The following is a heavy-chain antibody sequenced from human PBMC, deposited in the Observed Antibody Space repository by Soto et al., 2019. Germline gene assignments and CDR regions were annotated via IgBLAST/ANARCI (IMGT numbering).Heavy chain of an antibody. CDR2: INHSGST. CDR3: ARRVRPFHTYCTNGVCGTYYYYMDV. D-gene: IGHD2-8*01. V-gene: IGHV4-34*01. Sequence: SETLSLTCAVYGGSFSGYYWSWIRQPPGKGLEWIGEINHSGSTNYNPSLKSRVTISVDTSKNQFSLKLGSVTAADTAVYYCARRVRPFHTYCTNGVCGTYYYYMDVWGKGTTVTVSS. CDR1: GGSFSGYY. J-gene: IGHJ6*03.